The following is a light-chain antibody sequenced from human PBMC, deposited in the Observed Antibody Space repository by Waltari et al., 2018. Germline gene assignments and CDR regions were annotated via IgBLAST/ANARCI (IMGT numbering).Light chain of an antibody. J-gene: IGKJ4*01. CDR1: QGVGRD. CDR2: GVT. CDR3: QQYNNWPLT. V-gene: IGKV3D-15*01. Sequence: ETVMTQSPAPLPVAPGERATPPCRASQGVGRDVAWYQQKPDQARRPLIYGVTTGATGVATRFSGSGSGAEFTLTISSLQSEDFEVYYCQQYNNWPLTFGGGTKVEIK.